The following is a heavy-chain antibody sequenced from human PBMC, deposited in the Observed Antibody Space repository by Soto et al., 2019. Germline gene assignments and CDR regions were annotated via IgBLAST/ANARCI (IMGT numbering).Heavy chain of an antibody. CDR3: ARDRSSSPHLSNWFDP. D-gene: IGHD6-6*01. J-gene: IGHJ5*02. V-gene: IGHV4-59*01. Sequence: TSETLSLTCTVSGGSISSYYWSWIRQPPGKGLEWIGYIYYSGSTNYNPSLKSRVTISVDTSKNQFSLKLSSVTAADTAVYYCARDRSSSPHLSNWFDPWGQGTLVTVSS. CDR2: IYYSGST. CDR1: GGSISSYY.